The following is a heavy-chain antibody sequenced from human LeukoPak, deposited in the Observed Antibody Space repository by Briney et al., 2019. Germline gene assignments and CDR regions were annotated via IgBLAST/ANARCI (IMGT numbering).Heavy chain of an antibody. J-gene: IGHJ4*02. Sequence: GGSLRLSCAASGFTFSTYAMTWVRQAPGKGLEWVSIISGSGGSTYYADSVKGRFTISRDNAKNSLYLQMNSLRAEDTAVYYCARDYSNYVPDYWGQGTLVTVSS. V-gene: IGHV3-23*01. CDR3: ARDYSNYVPDY. CDR1: GFTFSTYA. D-gene: IGHD4-11*01. CDR2: ISGSGGST.